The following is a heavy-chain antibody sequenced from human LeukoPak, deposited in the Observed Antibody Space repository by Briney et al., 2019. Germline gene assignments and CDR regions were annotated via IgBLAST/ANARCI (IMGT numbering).Heavy chain of an antibody. CDR2: ISSSSSTI. CDR1: GFTFNNYG. V-gene: IGHV3-48*01. Sequence: GRSLRLSCAASGFTFNNYGMHWVRQAPGKGLEWVSYISSSSSTIYYADSVKGRFTISRDNAKNSLYLQMNSLRAEDTAVYYCARVWRYCSSTSCYLHYGMDVWGQGTTVTVSS. CDR3: ARVWRYCSSTSCYLHYGMDV. D-gene: IGHD2-2*01. J-gene: IGHJ6*02.